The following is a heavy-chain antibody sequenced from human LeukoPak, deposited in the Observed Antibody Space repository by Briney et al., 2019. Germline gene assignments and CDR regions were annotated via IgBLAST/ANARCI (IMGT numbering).Heavy chain of an antibody. CDR2: INHSGST. J-gene: IGHJ4*02. CDR3: ARAPRYFDWLFYDY. V-gene: IGHV4-39*07. Sequence: KPSETLSLTCTVSGGSISSGSYYWSWIRQPPGKGLEWIGEINHSGSTNYNPSLKSRVTISVDTSKNQFSLKLSSVTAADTAVYYCARAPRYFDWLFYDYWGQGTLVTVSS. D-gene: IGHD3-9*01. CDR1: GGSISSGSYY.